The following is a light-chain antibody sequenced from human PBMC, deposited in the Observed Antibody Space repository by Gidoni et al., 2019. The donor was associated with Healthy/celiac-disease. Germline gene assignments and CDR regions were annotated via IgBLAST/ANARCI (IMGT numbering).Light chain of an antibody. CDR2: DDR. CDR1: NIGSKS. Sequence: SYVLTQPPSASVAPGKTARITCGGNNIGSKSVHWYQQKPGQAPVLVVYDDRDRPSGIPERFSGSNSGNTATLTISRVEAGDEADYYCQVWDSSSDHVVFGGGTKLTVL. J-gene: IGLJ2*01. CDR3: QVWDSSSDHVV. V-gene: IGLV3-21*03.